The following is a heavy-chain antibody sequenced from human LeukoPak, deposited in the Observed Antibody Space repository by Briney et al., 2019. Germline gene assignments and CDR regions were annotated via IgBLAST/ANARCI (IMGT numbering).Heavy chain of an antibody. CDR2: INHSGST. V-gene: IGHV4-34*01. D-gene: IGHD3-3*01. Sequence: SETLSLTCAVYGGSFSGYYWSWIRQPPGKGLEWIGEINHSGSTNYNPSLKSRVTISVDTSKNQFSLKLSSVTAADTAVYYCSARYYDFWSGYYTGYYWGQETLVTVSS. CDR1: GGSFSGYY. CDR3: SARYYDFWSGYYTGYY. J-gene: IGHJ4*02.